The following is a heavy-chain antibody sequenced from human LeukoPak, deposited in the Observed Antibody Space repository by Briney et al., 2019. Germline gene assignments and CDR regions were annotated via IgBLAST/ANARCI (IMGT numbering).Heavy chain of an antibody. J-gene: IGHJ4*02. Sequence: GGSLRLSCAVSGSIFSDSWMHWVRQAPGKGLVSVSRINSDGSYTNYADSVKGRFTISRDNAKNTMYLQMNSLRAEDTAVYYCARIGGSGSYSGHYFDHWGQGTLVTVSS. CDR3: ARIGGSGSYSGHYFDH. CDR2: INSDGSYT. V-gene: IGHV3-74*01. CDR1: GSIFSDSW. D-gene: IGHD3-10*01.